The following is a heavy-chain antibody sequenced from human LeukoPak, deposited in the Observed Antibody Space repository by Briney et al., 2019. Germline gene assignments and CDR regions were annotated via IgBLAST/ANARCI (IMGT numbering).Heavy chain of an antibody. J-gene: IGHJ4*02. CDR1: GGSISSYY. CDR3: AREPYYYDSSGYLSIYYFDY. Sequence: SETLSLTCTVSGGSISSYYWSWIRQPAGKGLEWIGRIYTSGSTNYNPSLKGRVTMSVDTSKNQFSLKLSSVTAADTAVYYCAREPYYYDSSGYLSIYYFDYWGQGTLVTVSS. CDR2: IYTSGST. D-gene: IGHD3-22*01. V-gene: IGHV4-4*07.